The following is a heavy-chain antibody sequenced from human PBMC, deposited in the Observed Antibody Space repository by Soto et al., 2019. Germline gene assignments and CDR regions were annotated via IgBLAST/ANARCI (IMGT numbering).Heavy chain of an antibody. V-gene: IGHV4-59*08. CDR1: GGSISGYY. D-gene: IGHD3-10*01. Sequence: QVQLQESGPGLVKPSETLSLTCSVSGGSISGYYWSWFRQSPGKGLEWIAYIYNSGTTNYNPSLNSRVTISVDTSKNQFSLAVRSVTAADTAMYYCARHYGSGTYPLDYWGQGILVTVSS. J-gene: IGHJ4*02. CDR3: ARHYGSGTYPLDY. CDR2: IYNSGTT.